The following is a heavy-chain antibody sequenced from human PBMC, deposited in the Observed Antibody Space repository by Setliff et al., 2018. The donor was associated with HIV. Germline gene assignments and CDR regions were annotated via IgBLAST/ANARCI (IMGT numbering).Heavy chain of an antibody. J-gene: IGHJ6*02. CDR1: GYTFTSYG. CDR2: ISTYSDET. CDR3: ARDVEHMMDV. Sequence: ASVKVSCKPSGYTFTSYGISWVRQAPGQGLEWMGWISTYSDETSYAQTLQGRVTMTTDTSTSTAYMELRRLTFDDTAVYYCARDVEHMMDVWGQGTTVTVAS. V-gene: IGHV1-18*01.